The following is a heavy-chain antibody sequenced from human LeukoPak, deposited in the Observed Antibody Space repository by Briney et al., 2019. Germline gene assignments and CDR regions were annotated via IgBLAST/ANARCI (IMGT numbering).Heavy chain of an antibody. CDR3: ASLSTVTTKENNDY. CDR1: GFTFDDYA. V-gene: IGHV3-9*01. CDR2: ISWNNGSI. J-gene: IGHJ4*02. Sequence: GGSLRLSCAASGFTFDDYAMHWVRQAPGKGLEWVSGISWNNGSIGYADSVKGRFTISRDNAKNSLYLQMNSLRAEDTALYYCASLSTVTTKENNDYWGQGTLVTVSS. D-gene: IGHD4-11*01.